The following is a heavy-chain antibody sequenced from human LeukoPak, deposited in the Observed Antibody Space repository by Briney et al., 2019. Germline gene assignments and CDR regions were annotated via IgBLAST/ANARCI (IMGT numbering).Heavy chain of an antibody. J-gene: IGHJ4*02. D-gene: IGHD5-18*01. Sequence: SETLSLTCAVYGGSFSGYYWSWIRQPPGKGLEWIGEINHSGSTNYNPSLKSRVTISVGTSKNQFSLKLSSVTAADTAVYYCASTTMGTYYFDYWGRGTLVTVSS. CDR1: GGSFSGYY. V-gene: IGHV4-34*01. CDR3: ASTTMGTYYFDY. CDR2: INHSGST.